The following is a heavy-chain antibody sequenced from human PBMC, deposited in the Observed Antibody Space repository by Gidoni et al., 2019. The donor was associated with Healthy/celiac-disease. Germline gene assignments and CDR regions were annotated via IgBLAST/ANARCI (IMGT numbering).Heavy chain of an antibody. Sequence: QVQLVQSGAEVKKPGSSVKVSCKASGGTFSSYAISWVRQAPGQGLEWMGRIIPILGIANYAQKFQGRVTITADKSTSTAYMELSSLRSEDTAVYYCARDPLQGPAGRNWFDPWGQGTLVTVSS. V-gene: IGHV1-69*04. CDR2: IIPILGIA. CDR3: ARDPLQGPAGRNWFDP. J-gene: IGHJ5*02. CDR1: GGTFSSYA.